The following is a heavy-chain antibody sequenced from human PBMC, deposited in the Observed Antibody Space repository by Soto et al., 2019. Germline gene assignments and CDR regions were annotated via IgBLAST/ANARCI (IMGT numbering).Heavy chain of an antibody. CDR1: GYTFADYG. D-gene: IGHD2-15*01. J-gene: IGHJ2*01. CDR2: IGPYNGNT. CDR3: ARCYCTVGSCYTCWHFDL. Sequence: QAQLVQSGAEVKKPGASVKVSCQAGGYTFADYGISWVRQAPGQGLEWVGWIGPYNGNTNYAQNLHDRVTMTTDTSTTTAYMELRSLRSDDTALYYCARCYCTVGSCYTCWHFDLWGRGTLLTVSS. V-gene: IGHV1-18*01.